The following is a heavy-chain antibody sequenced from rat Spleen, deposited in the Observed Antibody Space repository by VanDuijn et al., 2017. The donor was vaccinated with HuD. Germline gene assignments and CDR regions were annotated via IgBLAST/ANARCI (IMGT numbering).Heavy chain of an antibody. Sequence: EVQLVESGGGLVQPGRSLRLSCVASGFTFSNYGMHWIRQAPTKGLEWVAYISTGGGSTYYRDSVKGRFTISRDNAKSTLYLQMDSLRSEDTATYYCATRGNNPFAYWGQGTLVTVSS. V-gene: IGHV5-27*01. J-gene: IGHJ3*01. CDR2: ISTGGGST. CDR3: ATRGNNPFAY. D-gene: IGHD1-10*01. CDR1: GFTFSNYG.